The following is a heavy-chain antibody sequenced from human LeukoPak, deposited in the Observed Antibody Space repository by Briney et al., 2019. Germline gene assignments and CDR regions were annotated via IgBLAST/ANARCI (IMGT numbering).Heavy chain of an antibody. CDR2: IYSGGST. CDR1: GFTFSSYG. CDR3: ARYDILTGYFDY. D-gene: IGHD3-9*01. Sequence: PGGSLRLSCAASGFTFSSYGMHWVRQAPGKGLEWVSVIYSGGSTYYADSVKGRFTISRHNSKNTLYLQMNSLRAEDTAVYYCARYDILTGYFDYWGQGTLVTVSS. V-gene: IGHV3-53*04. J-gene: IGHJ4*02.